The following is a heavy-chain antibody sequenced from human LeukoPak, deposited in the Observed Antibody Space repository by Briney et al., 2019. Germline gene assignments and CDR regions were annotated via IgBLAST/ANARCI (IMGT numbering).Heavy chain of an antibody. J-gene: IGHJ4*02. V-gene: IGHV3-66*01. CDR3: ARDRGSGYDPGYFDY. CDR1: GFTVSRYY. D-gene: IGHD5-12*01. CDR2: IYSGDNT. Sequence: GGSLRLSCAVSGFTVSRYYMSWVRQAPGKGLEWVSIIYSGDNTYYADSVKGRFTISRDNSKNSLYLQMDSLRVEDTAVYYCARDRGSGYDPGYFDYWGQGTLVTVSS.